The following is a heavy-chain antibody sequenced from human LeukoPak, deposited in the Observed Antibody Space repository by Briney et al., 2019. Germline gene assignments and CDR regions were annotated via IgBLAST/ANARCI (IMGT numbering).Heavy chain of an antibody. J-gene: IGHJ5*02. Sequence: GGSLQISCQGSGSNFTTYWIGWVRPVPGKGLEWMADLYPGDSSTRYNPSFQGQFTISVDKSISTPYLQWSSLKASDTAMYYWACRKFSSPCFDPWGQGTLVTVSS. CDR2: LYPGDSST. D-gene: IGHD6-13*01. CDR3: ACRKFSSPCFDP. V-gene: IGHV5-51*01. CDR1: GSNFTTYW.